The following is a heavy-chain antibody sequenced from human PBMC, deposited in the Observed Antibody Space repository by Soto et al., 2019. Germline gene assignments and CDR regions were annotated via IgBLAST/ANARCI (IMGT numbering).Heavy chain of an antibody. CDR3: TTPKVVAATNHAFDI. J-gene: IGHJ3*02. CDR2: IKSKTDGGTT. V-gene: IGHV3-15*07. CDR1: GFTFSNAW. D-gene: IGHD2-15*01. Sequence: EVQLVESGGGVVKPGGSLRLSCAASGFTFSNAWMNWVRQAPGKGLEWVGRIKSKTDGGTTDYAAPVKGRFTISRDDSKNTLSLQMNSLKTEDTAVYYCTTPKVVAATNHAFDIWGQGTMVTVSS.